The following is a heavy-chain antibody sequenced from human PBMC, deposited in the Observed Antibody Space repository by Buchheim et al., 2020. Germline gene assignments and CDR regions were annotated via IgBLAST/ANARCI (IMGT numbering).Heavy chain of an antibody. V-gene: IGHV4-30-2*01. Sequence: QLQLQESGSGLVKPSQTLSLTCAVSGGSISSGGYSWSWIRQPPGKGLEWIGNIYHSGSTYYNPSLKSRVTISVDRSKNQFSLKLSSVTAADTAVYYCARAHDFWSGYYTPIHYYGMDVWGQGTT. D-gene: IGHD3-3*01. CDR3: ARAHDFWSGYYTPIHYYGMDV. J-gene: IGHJ6*02. CDR1: GGSISSGGYS. CDR2: IYHSGST.